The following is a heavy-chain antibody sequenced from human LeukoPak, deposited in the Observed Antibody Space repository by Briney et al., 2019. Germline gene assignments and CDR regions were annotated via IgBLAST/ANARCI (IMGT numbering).Heavy chain of an antibody. CDR3: ARIAAGGY. CDR2: IYHSGST. Sequence: SETLSLTCTVSGGSISSGGYYWSWIRQPPGKGLEWIGYIYHSGSTYYNPSLKSRVTISVDTSKNQFSLKLSSVTAADTAVYYCARIAAGGYWGQGTLVTVSS. V-gene: IGHV4-30-2*01. CDR1: GGSISSGGYY. D-gene: IGHD6-13*01. J-gene: IGHJ4*02.